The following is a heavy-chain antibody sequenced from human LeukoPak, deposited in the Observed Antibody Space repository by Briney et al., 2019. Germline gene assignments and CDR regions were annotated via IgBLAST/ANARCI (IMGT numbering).Heavy chain of an antibody. CDR2: IRNDGSNK. J-gene: IGHJ4*02. CDR1: GFTFSSYR. Sequence: GGSLRLSCSASGFTFSSYRMHWVRQAPGKGLEWVAFIRNDGSNKYYVDSVSGAFTRSSDNPKTTLYLQMHSLRAEDTAVYYCAKAQGSGRDSVRYDSSGSYVVDYWGQGTLVTVSS. CDR3: AKAQGSGRDSVRYDSSGSYVVDY. V-gene: IGHV3-30*02. D-gene: IGHD3-22*01.